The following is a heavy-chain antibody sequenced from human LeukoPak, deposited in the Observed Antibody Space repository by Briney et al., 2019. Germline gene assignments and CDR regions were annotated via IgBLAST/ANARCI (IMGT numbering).Heavy chain of an antibody. J-gene: IGHJ4*02. Sequence: ASVKVSCKTPGYTFTRYVIKWVRQATGQGLEWMGWMNPNSGNTGYAQKFQGRVTMTRNTSISTAYTELSSLRSEDTAVYYCGQDSDYWGQGTLVTVSS. CDR2: MNPNSGNT. V-gene: IGHV1-8*01. CDR3: GQDSDY. CDR1: GYTFTRYV.